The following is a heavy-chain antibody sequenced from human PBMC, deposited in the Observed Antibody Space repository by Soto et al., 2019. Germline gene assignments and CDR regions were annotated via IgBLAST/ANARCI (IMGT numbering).Heavy chain of an antibody. CDR3: ARGATTVEHYYYYGMDV. D-gene: IGHD4-17*01. V-gene: IGHV4-34*01. Sequence: SETLSLTCAVYGGAFWGYYWSWIRQPPGKGLEWIGEISHSGSTTYNPSLKSRVTISIDTSKNQFSLKLSSVTAADTAVYYCARGATTVEHYYYYGMDVWGQGTTVTVS. CDR1: GGAFWGYY. J-gene: IGHJ6*02. CDR2: ISHSGST.